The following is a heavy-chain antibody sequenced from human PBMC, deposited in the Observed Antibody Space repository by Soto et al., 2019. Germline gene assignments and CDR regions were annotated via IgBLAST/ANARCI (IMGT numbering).Heavy chain of an antibody. D-gene: IGHD6-19*01. CDR2: IWYDGSNK. Sequence: GGSLRLSCAASGFTFSSYAMSWVRQAPGKGLEWVAVIWYDGSNKYYADSVKGRFTISRDNSKNTLYLQMNSLRAEDTAVYYCARGHHVAVAATGYFDYWGQGTLVTVSS. V-gene: IGHV3-33*08. CDR3: ARGHHVAVAATGYFDY. CDR1: GFTFSSYA. J-gene: IGHJ4*02.